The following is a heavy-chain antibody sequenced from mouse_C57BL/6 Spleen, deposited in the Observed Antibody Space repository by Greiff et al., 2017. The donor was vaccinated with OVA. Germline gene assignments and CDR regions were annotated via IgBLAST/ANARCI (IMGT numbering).Heavy chain of an antibody. CDR3: AREDYYNYFDY. Sequence: EVHLVESEGGLVQPGSSMKLSCTASGFTFSDYYMAWVRQVPEKGLEWVANINYDGSSTYYLDSLKSRFIISRDNAKNILYLQMSSLKSEDTATYYCAREDYYNYFDYWGQGTTLTVSS. D-gene: IGHD1-1*01. CDR1: GFTFSDYY. CDR2: INYDGSST. V-gene: IGHV5-16*01. J-gene: IGHJ2*01.